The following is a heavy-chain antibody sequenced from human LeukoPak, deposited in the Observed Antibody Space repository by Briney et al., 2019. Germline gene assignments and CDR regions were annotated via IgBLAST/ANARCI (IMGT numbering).Heavy chain of an antibody. CDR3: AKGVEMATLPNY. CDR2: IIPIFGTA. D-gene: IGHD5-24*01. J-gene: IGHJ4*02. CDR1: GGTFSSYA. Sequence: SVKVSCKASGGTFSSYAISWVRQAPGQGLEWMGGIIPIFGTANYAQKFQGRVTITTDESTSTAYMELSSLRSEDTAVYSCAKGVEMATLPNYWGQGTLVTVSS. V-gene: IGHV1-69*05.